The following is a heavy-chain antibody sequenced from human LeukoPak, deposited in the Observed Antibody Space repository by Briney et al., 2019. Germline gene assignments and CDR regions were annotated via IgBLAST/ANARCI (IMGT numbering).Heavy chain of an antibody. V-gene: IGHV3-21*01. CDR2: ISSSSSYI. CDR1: GFTFSSYS. J-gene: IGHJ4*02. CDR3: ARGSAGYSSSWFPDDY. Sequence: TGGSLRLSCAASGFTFSSYSMNWVRQAPGKGLEWVSSISSSSSYIYYADSAKGRFTISRDNAKNSLYLQMNSLRAEDTAVYYCARGSAGYSSSWFPDDYWGQGTLVTVSS. D-gene: IGHD6-13*01.